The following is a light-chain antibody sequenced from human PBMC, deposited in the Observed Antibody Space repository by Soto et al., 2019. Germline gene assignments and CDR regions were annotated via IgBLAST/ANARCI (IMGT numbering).Light chain of an antibody. CDR2: AVT. V-gene: IGLV2-14*01. CDR1: SSDVGGYNY. Sequence: QSALTQPASVSGSPGQSITISCTGTSSDVGGYNYVSWYQQHPGKAPKLMIYAVTDRPSGVSSRFSDSKSGNTASLTISGLQAEDEADYYCSSYTSSSTLFGTGTKVTV. CDR3: SSYTSSSTL. J-gene: IGLJ1*01.